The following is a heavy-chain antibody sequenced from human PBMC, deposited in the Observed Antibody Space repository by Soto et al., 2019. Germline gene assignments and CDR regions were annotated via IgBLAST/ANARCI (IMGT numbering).Heavy chain of an antibody. J-gene: IGHJ6*02. CDR3: ASPYDIAVAGTNYDYYGLDV. Sequence: GASVKVSCKASGYTFTSYYMHWVRQAPGQGLEWMGIINPSGGSTSYAQKFQGRVTMTRDTSTSTVYMELSSLRSEDTAVYYCASPYDIAVAGTNYDYYGLDVWGQGTTVTVSS. V-gene: IGHV1-46*01. D-gene: IGHD6-19*01. CDR2: INPSGGST. CDR1: GYTFTSYY.